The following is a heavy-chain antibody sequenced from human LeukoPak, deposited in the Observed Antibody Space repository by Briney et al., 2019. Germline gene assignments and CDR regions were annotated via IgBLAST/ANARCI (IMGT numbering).Heavy chain of an antibody. CDR2: IYYSGST. CDR3: ARGSYGGIHYFDY. J-gene: IGHJ4*02. Sequence: SETLSLTCAVYGGSFSGYYWSWIRQHPGKGLEWIGYIYYSGSTYYNPSLKSRVTISVDTSKNQFSLKLSSVTAADTAVYYCARGSYGGIHYFDYWGQGTLVTVSS. CDR1: GGSFSGYY. D-gene: IGHD4-23*01. V-gene: IGHV4-31*11.